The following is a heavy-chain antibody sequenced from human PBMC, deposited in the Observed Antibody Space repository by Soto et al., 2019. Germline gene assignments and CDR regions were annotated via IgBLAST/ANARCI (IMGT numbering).Heavy chain of an antibody. D-gene: IGHD2-2*01. CDR3: TTDSPPHLVPKYYYYGMDV. CDR1: GFTFSNAW. V-gene: IGHV3-15*07. J-gene: IGHJ6*02. CDR2: IKSKTDGGTT. Sequence: GGSLRLSCAASGFTFSNAWMNWVRQAPGKGLEWVGRIKSKTDGGTTDYAAPVKGRFTISRDDSKNTLYLQMNSLKTEDTAVYYCTTDSPPHLVPKYYYYGMDVWGQGTTVTVSS.